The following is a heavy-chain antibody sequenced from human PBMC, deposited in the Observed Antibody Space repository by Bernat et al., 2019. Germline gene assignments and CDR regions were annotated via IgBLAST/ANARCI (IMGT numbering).Heavy chain of an antibody. CDR3: ARGIFEWLSSEYFQH. J-gene: IGHJ1*01. CDR2: ISYDGSNK. V-gene: IGHV3-30*09. Sequence: QVQLVESGGGVVQPGRSLRLSCAASGFTFSSYAMHWVRQAPGKGLEWVAVISYDGSNKYYADSVKGRFAISRDNSKNTLYLQMNSLRAEDTAVYYCARGIFEWLSSEYFQHWGQGTLVTVSS. D-gene: IGHD3-3*01. CDR1: GFTFSSYA.